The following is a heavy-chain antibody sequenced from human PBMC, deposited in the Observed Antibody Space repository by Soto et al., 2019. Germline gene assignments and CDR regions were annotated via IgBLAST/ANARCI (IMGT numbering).Heavy chain of an antibody. CDR2: IYSGGST. CDR3: AITIFGVAINWFDP. J-gene: IGHJ5*02. V-gene: IGHV3-53*01. Sequence: LRLSCAASGFTVSSNYMSWVRQAPGKGLEWVSVIYSGGSTYYADSVKGRFTISRDNSKNTLYLQMNSLRAEDTAVYYCAITIFGVAINWFDPWGQGTLVTVSS. D-gene: IGHD3-3*01. CDR1: GFTVSSNY.